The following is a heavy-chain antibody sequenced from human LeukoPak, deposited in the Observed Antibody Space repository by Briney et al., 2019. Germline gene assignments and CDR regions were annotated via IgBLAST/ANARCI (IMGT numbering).Heavy chain of an antibody. CDR2: LIGSSGST. J-gene: IGHJ4*02. CDR1: GFTSINYA. V-gene: IGHV3-23*01. CDR3: AKGAYDYIEMGYFDS. Sequence: GSLRLSCAASGFTSINYAMNWVRQAPGKGLEWVSVLIGSSGSTDYADSVKGRFTISRDTSKNTVFLQMNSLRAEDTAIYYCAKGAYDYIEMGYFDSWGQGSLVTVYS. D-gene: IGHD5-12*01.